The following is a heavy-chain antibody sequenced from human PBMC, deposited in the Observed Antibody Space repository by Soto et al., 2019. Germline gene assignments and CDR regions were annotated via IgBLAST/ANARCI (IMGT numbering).Heavy chain of an antibody. V-gene: IGHV4-39*01. D-gene: IGHD3-10*01. CDR2: IYDSGST. Sequence: SETLSLTCTVSGGSISSSSYYWGWIRQPPGKGLEWIGSIYDSGSTYYNPSLKSRVTISVDTSKNQFSLKLSSVTAADTAVYYCARYYGSGSTDLWYMDVWGKGTTVTVSS. CDR1: GGSISSSSYY. CDR3: ARYYGSGSTDLWYMDV. J-gene: IGHJ6*03.